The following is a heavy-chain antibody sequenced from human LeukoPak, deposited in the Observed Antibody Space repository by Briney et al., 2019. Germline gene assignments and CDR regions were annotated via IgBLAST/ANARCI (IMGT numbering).Heavy chain of an antibody. J-gene: IGHJ5*02. D-gene: IGHD6-13*01. CDR1: GFSLSTSGMC. V-gene: IGHV2-70*01. CDR2: IDWDDDK. CDR3: ARTIAAAGWGWFDP. Sequence: SGPTLVNPTQTLTLTCTSSGFSLSTSGMCVSWIRQPPGKALEWLALIDWDDDKYYSTSLKTRLTISKDTSKNQVVLTMTNMDPVDTATYYCARTIAAAGWGWFDPWGQGTLVTVSS.